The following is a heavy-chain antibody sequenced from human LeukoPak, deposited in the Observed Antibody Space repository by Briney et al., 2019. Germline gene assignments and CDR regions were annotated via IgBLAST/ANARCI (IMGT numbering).Heavy chain of an antibody. CDR3: TKPQPGAFEV. Sequence: ASVKVSCKASGYTFTGYYMHWVRQAPGQGLEWMGWINPNSGATNYAREFQGRVTMTRDTSISTAYMELNSLRSDDTALYYCTKPQPGAFEVWGQGTMVTVSS. V-gene: IGHV1-2*02. CDR1: GYTFTGYY. D-gene: IGHD2-2*01. CDR2: INPNSGAT. J-gene: IGHJ3*01.